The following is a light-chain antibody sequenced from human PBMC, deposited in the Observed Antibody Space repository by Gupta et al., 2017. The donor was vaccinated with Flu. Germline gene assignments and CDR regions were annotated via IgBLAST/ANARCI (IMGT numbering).Light chain of an antibody. V-gene: IGKV3-11*01. CDR2: DAS. CDR3: QQRSNWPLT. J-gene: IGKJ4*01. CDR1: QTVNSF. Sequence: EIVLTQSPATLSLSPGERATLSCRASQTVNSFLAWYQQKPGQAPRLLIYDASNRVTGIPARISGSGSGTDFTLTISSLEPEDFAVYYCQQRSNWPLTFGGGTKVEIK.